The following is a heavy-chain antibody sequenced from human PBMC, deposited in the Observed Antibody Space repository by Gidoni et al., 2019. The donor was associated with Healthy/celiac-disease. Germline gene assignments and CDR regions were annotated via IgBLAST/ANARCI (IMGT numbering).Heavy chain of an antibody. CDR2: ISYDGSNK. Sequence: QVQLVESGGGVVQPGRSLRLSCAASGFTFSSYGMHWVRQAPGKGLEWVAVISYDGSNKYYADSVKGRFTISRDNSKNTLYLQMNSLRAEDTAVYYCAKGGWWPPLDAFDIWGQGTMVTVSS. V-gene: IGHV3-30*18. J-gene: IGHJ3*02. CDR3: AKGGWWPPLDAFDI. D-gene: IGHD2-15*01. CDR1: GFTFSSYG.